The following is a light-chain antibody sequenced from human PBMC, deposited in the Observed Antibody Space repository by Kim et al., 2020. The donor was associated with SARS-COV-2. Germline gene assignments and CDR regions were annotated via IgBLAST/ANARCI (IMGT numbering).Light chain of an antibody. CDR2: QVT. CDR1: SSDVGGYDY. Sequence: QSALTQPPSASGSPGQSVTISCTGTSSDVGGYDYVSWYQHHPDKAPKLIIFQVTRRPSGVPARFSGSKSGNTASLTVSGLHADDEGDYYCSSYAVTDNLVFGGGTQLTVL. J-gene: IGLJ3*02. V-gene: IGLV2-8*01. CDR3: SSYAVTDNLV.